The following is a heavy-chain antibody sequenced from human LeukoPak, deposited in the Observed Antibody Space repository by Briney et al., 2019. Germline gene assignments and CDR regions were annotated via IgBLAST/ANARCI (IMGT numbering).Heavy chain of an antibody. Sequence: GGSLRLSCAASEFTSSIYGMSWVRQAPGKGRDWVSSITNGGDNTYYADFVQGRFTIYRDNSKNSLHLQMSSLRAEDTAIYFCAKRDTSGLYYFDYWGQGTLVTVSS. V-gene: IGHV3-23*01. CDR1: EFTSSIYG. CDR2: ITNGGDNT. CDR3: AKRDTSGLYYFDY. D-gene: IGHD3-10*01. J-gene: IGHJ4*02.